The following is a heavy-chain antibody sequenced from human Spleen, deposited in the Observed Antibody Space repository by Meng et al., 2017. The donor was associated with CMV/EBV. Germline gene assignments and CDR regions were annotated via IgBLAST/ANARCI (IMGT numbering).Heavy chain of an antibody. CDR1: GFTFSAYA. J-gene: IGHJ4*02. CDR3: VGPEWLPPGY. D-gene: IGHD3-3*01. Sequence: LSCAASGFTFSAYAMSWVRLAPGKGLEWVSSVSGSGGSAYHADSVKGRLTISRGNAKNSLYLQMNSLRAEDTAVYYCVGPEWLPPGYWGQGTLVTVSS. V-gene: IGHV3-23*01. CDR2: VSGSGGSA.